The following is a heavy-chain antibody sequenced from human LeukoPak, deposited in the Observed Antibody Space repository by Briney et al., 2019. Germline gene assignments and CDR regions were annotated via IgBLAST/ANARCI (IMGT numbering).Heavy chain of an antibody. D-gene: IGHD3-3*01. V-gene: IGHV1-2*02. CDR1: GYTFTGYY. Sequence: GASVKVSCKASGYTFTGYYMHWVRQAPGQGLEWMGWINPNNGGTNYAQKFQGRVTMTRDTSISTAYMELSRLRSDDTAVYYCARAYDFWSGYWNYFDYWGQGTLVTVSS. CDR3: ARAYDFWSGYWNYFDY. J-gene: IGHJ4*02. CDR2: INPNNGGT.